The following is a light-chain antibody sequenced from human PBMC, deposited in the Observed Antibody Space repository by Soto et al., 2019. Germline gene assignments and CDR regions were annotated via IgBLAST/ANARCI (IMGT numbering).Light chain of an antibody. V-gene: IGKV3-20*01. J-gene: IGKJ3*01. CDR1: QSVSSSY. CDR3: QQYGRSLFT. Sequence: EIVLTQSPGTLSLSPGERATLSCRASQSVSSSYLAWYQQKPGQAPRLLIYGASSRATGIPDRFSGSGSGTAFTLTISRLEPEDFAVYYCQQYGRSLFTFGHGTKVDI. CDR2: GAS.